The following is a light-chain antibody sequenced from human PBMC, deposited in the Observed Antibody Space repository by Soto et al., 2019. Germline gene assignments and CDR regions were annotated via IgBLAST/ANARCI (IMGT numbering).Light chain of an antibody. J-gene: IGLJ2*01. CDR2: DVS. CDR1: SSDVGGYDY. Sequence: QSVLTQPASVSGSPGQSITISCTGTSSDVGGYDYVSWYQQRPGKAPKLMIFDVSSRPSGVSNRFSGSKSDYTASLTISGLQAEDEADYYCSSYTSSSTLVVFGGGTKLTVL. V-gene: IGLV2-14*01. CDR3: SSYTSSSTLVV.